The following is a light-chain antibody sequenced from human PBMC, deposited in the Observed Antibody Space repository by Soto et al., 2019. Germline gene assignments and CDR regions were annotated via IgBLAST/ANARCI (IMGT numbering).Light chain of an antibody. Sequence: QSVLTQPASASGSPGQSITISCTGTSSDVGGYNYVSWYQQHPGKAPKLMIYDVSNRPSGVSNRFSGSKSGNTASLTISGLQAEDEADYYCSSYTSSSTLWVFGGGTKVTVL. CDR2: DVS. J-gene: IGLJ3*02. CDR3: SSYTSSSTLWV. V-gene: IGLV2-14*01. CDR1: SSDVGGYNY.